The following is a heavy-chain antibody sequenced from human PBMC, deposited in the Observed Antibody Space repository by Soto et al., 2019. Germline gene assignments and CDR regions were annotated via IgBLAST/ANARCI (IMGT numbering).Heavy chain of an antibody. D-gene: IGHD5-12*01. V-gene: IGHV4-34*01. J-gene: IGHJ5*02. CDR3: AREVEMATINWLDP. Sequence: SETPSLTCAVYGGSFSGYYWSWIRQPPGKGLEWIGEINHSGSTNYNPSLKSRVTISVDTSKNQFSLKLSSVTAADTAVYYCAREVEMATINWLDPWGQGTLVTASS. CDR2: INHSGST. CDR1: GGSFSGYY.